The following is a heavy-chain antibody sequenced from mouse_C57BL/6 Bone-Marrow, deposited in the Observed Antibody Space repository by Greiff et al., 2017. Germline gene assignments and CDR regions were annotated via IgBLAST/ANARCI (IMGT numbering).Heavy chain of an antibody. CDR2: INPSSGYT. Sequence: QVQQSGAELARPGASVKMSCKASGYTFTSYTMHWVKQRPGQGLEWIGYINPSSGYTKYNQKFKDKATSTADKSSSTAYMQLSSLTSEDSAVYYCARKGYDPFAYWGQGTLVTVSA. V-gene: IGHV1-4*01. D-gene: IGHD3-1*01. J-gene: IGHJ3*01. CDR3: ARKGYDPFAY. CDR1: GYTFTSYT.